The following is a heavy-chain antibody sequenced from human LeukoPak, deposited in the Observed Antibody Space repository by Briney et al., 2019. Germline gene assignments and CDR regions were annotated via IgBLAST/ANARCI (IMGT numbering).Heavy chain of an antibody. CDR3: ARDPYSGNYGTYYYYYMDV. CDR1: GFTFSNYN. D-gene: IGHD1-26*01. V-gene: IGHV3-21*01. CDR2: ITSSGTYT. Sequence: GGSLRLSCADSGFTFSNYNMNWVRQAPGKAMEWVSSITSSGTYTFYAYSVKGRFTISRDNAKNSLYLQMDSLGPEDTAVYYCARDPYSGNYGTYYYYYMDVWGKGTTVTISS. J-gene: IGHJ6*03.